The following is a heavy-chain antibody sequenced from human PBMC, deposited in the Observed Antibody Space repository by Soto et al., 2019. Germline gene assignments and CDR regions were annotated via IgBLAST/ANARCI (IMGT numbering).Heavy chain of an antibody. Sequence: QVQLVQSGAEVKKPGSSVKVSCKASGGTFSSYAISWVRQAPGQGLEWMGGIIPIFGTANYAQKFQGRVTITADESTSTAYMELSSLRSEDTAVYYCARGDDSSVPDSYYGMDVWGQGTTVTVSS. J-gene: IGHJ6*02. D-gene: IGHD3-22*01. CDR1: GGTFSSYA. CDR3: ARGDDSSVPDSYYGMDV. CDR2: IIPIFGTA. V-gene: IGHV1-69*01.